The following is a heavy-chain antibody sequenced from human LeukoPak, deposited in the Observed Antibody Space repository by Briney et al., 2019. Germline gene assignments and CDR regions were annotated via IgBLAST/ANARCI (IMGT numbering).Heavy chain of an antibody. CDR2: ISAYNGNT. CDR3: ARVRYCSGGSCYSDAFDI. V-gene: IGHV1-18*04. D-gene: IGHD2-15*01. J-gene: IGHJ3*02. CDR1: GYTFTSYG. Sequence: ASVKVSCKASGYTFTSYGISWVRQAPGQELEWMGWISAYNGNTNYAQKLQGRVTMTTDTSTSTAYMELRSLRSDDTAVYYCARVRYCSGGSCYSDAFDIWGQGTMVTVSS.